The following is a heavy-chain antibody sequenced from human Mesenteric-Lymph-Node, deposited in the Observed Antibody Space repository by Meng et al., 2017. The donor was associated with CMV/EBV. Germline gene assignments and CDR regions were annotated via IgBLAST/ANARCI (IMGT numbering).Heavy chain of an antibody. J-gene: IGHJ4*02. CDR3: ARDQGYYDFWSGYSVAFDY. Sequence: GESLKISCAASGFTFSSYWMHWVRQAPGKGLEWVSYISSSGSTIYYADSVKGRFTISRDNAKNSLYLQMNSLRAEDTAVYYCARDQGYYDFWSGYSVAFDYWGQGTLVTVSS. V-gene: IGHV3-48*04. D-gene: IGHD3-3*01. CDR1: GFTFSSYW. CDR2: ISSSGSTI.